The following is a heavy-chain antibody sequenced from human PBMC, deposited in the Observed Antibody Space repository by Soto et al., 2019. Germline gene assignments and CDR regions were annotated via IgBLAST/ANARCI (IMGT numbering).Heavy chain of an antibody. J-gene: IGHJ6*02. V-gene: IGHV1-18*01. CDR2: ISAYNGNT. Sequence: ASVKVSCKASGYTFTSYGISWVRQAPGQGLERMRWISAYNGNTNYAQKLQGRVTMTTDTSTSTAYMELRSLRSDDTAVYYCARRLRLGELSLPRYYYYGMDVWGQGTTVTVSS. D-gene: IGHD3-16*02. CDR1: GYTFTSYG. CDR3: ARRLRLGELSLPRYYYYGMDV.